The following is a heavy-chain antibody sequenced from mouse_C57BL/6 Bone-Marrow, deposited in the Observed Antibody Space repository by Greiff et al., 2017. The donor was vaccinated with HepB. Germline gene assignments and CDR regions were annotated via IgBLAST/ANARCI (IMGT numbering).Heavy chain of an antibody. CDR2: ILPGSGST. D-gene: IGHD2-2*01. CDR3: ARRGIYYGYDEGAWFAY. CDR1: GYTFTGYW. V-gene: IGHV1-9*01. J-gene: IGHJ3*01. Sequence: VQLQQSGAELMKPGASVKLSCKATGYTFTGYWIEWVKQRPGHGLEWIGEILPGSGSTNYNEKFKGKATFTADTSSNTAYMQLSSLTTEDSAIYYCARRGIYYGYDEGAWFAYWGQGTLVTVSA.